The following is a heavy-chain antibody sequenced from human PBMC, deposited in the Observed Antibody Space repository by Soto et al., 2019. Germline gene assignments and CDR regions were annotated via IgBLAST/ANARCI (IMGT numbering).Heavy chain of an antibody. Sequence: ASVKVSCKASGYTFTSYGISWVRQAPGQGLEWMGWISAYNGNTNFAQKLQGRVTMTTDTSTSTAYMELRSLRSDDTAVYYCARDIGYSSSSFYYYYGMDVWGQGTTVTVSS. V-gene: IGHV1-18*01. CDR2: ISAYNGNT. CDR1: GYTFTSYG. D-gene: IGHD6-6*01. CDR3: ARDIGYSSSSFYYYYGMDV. J-gene: IGHJ6*02.